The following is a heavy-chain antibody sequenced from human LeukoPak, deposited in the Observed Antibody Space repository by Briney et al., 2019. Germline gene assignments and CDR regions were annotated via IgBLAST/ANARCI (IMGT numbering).Heavy chain of an antibody. CDR1: GFTFGDYG. D-gene: IGHD5-18*01. Sequence: GGSLRLSCAATGFTFGDYGMAWVRQAPGRGLEWVSGISGSGTNTYYADSVKGRFTISRDNSKNTLYMQMNSLRAEDTAVYYCAKGDKPVIAMVKFDYWGQGTLVTVSS. CDR2: ISGSGTNT. J-gene: IGHJ4*02. CDR3: AKGDKPVIAMVKFDY. V-gene: IGHV3-23*01.